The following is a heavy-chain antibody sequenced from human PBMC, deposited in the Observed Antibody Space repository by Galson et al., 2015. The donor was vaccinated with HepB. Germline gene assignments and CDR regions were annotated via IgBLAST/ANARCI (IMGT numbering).Heavy chain of an antibody. CDR2: ISSGSSTI. V-gene: IGHV3-48*01. CDR1: RFSFDSYS. J-gene: IGHJ5*02. CDR3: VRTFFGHCSGGCYSNWFDP. Sequence: SLRLSCAGSRFSFDSYSMNWVRQAPGRGLEWVSYISSGSSTIYYADSVKGRFTISRDNAKNSLYLQMNSLRAEDTAVYYCVRTFFGHCSGGCYSNWFDPWGQGTLVTVSS. D-gene: IGHD2-15*01.